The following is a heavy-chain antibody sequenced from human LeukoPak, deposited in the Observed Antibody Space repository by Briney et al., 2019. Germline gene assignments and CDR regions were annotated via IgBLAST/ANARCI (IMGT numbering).Heavy chain of an antibody. CDR2: IDPSDSYT. J-gene: IGHJ4*02. CDR1: GYSFTNYW. V-gene: IGHV5-10-1*01. CDR3: ARQDSSGYYSPFDY. D-gene: IGHD3-22*01. Sequence: GASLKISCEGSGYSFTNYWISWVRQLPGKGMVWMGRIDPSDSYTNYSPSFQGHVTISADKSISTAYLQWSSLKASDTATYYCARQDSSGYYSPFDYWGQGTLVTVSS.